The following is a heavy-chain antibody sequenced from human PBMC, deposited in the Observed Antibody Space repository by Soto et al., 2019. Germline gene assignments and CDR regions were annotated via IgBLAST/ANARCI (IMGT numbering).Heavy chain of an antibody. V-gene: IGHV5-10-1*01. D-gene: IGHD3-3*02. CDR1: GYNFTTFW. Sequence: GESLKISCKASGYNFTTFWISWMRQVPGKGLEWMGRIDPSDSYSNYSPSFQGHITISADKSINTAYLHFSNLKASDTAVYYCARHFPLPTDLQFYYYYYYGVDVWGHGTAVTVSS. J-gene: IGHJ6*02. CDR3: ARHFPLPTDLQFYYYYYYGVDV. CDR2: IDPSDSYS.